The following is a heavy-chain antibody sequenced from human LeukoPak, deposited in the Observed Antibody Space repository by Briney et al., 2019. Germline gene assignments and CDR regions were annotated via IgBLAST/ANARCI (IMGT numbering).Heavy chain of an antibody. J-gene: IGHJ6*03. V-gene: IGHV4-59*11. CDR2: IHYSGST. CDR3: GRERSQFWYMEV. D-gene: IGHD3-10*01. CDR1: GDSTSSHY. Sequence: SETLSLTCTVSGDSTSSHYWSWIRQSPGKGLEWLGFIHYSGSTDYNPALRKRVSITIGKSNNQFTLNLRYVTAADSPIYYFGRERSQFWYMEVWGEGKTVTVSS.